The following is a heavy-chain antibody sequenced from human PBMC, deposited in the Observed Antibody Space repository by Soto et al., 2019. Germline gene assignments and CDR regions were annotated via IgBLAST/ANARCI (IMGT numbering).Heavy chain of an antibody. CDR2: IYYSGTT. CDR1: GGAPTPHGYY. Sequence: VHLQESGPGLGKPSPTLSLTCTVSGGAPTPHGYYWCWIRPRPEKGLGWLGYIYYSGTTHFNPSLKSRLSISMDTSNNQFSLNLTSVTAADTAVYFCARDLLYRAVFEIWGQGTLVTVSA. J-gene: IGHJ3*02. CDR3: ARDLLYRAVFEI. D-gene: IGHD3-3*01. V-gene: IGHV4-31*03.